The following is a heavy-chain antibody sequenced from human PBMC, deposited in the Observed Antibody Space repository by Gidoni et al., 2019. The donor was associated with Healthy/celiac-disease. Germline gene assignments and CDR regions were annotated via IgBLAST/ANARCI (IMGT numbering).Heavy chain of an antibody. D-gene: IGHD6-25*01. CDR1: GGSFSGYY. Sequence: QVQLQQWGAGLLKPSETLSLTCAVYGGSFSGYYWSWIRQPPGKGLEWIGEINHSGSTNYNPSLKSRVTISVDTSKNQFSLKLSSVTAADTAVYYCARGDGLQFDPWGQGTLVTVSS. CDR3: ARGDGLQFDP. J-gene: IGHJ5*02. V-gene: IGHV4-34*01. CDR2: INHSGST.